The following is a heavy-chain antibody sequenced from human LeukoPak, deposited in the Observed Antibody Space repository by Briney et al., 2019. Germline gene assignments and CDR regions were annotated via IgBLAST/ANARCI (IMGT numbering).Heavy chain of an antibody. Sequence: SETLSLTCAVYGGSFSGYYWSRIRQPPGKGLEWIGEINHSGSTNYNLSLKSRVTISVDTSKNQFSLKLSSVTAADTAVYYCASTYYDFWSGYYSASFDYWGQGTLVTVSS. CDR3: ASTYYDFWSGYYSASFDY. CDR1: GGSFSGYY. D-gene: IGHD3-3*01. V-gene: IGHV4-34*01. CDR2: INHSGST. J-gene: IGHJ4*02.